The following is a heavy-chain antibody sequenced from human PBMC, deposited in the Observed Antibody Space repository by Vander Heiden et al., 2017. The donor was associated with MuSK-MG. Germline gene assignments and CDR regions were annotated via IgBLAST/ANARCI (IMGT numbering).Heavy chain of an antibody. D-gene: IGHD1-1*01. Sequence: EVQLVESGGGLVQPGGSLRLSCAASGFTFSSYWMSWVRQTPGKGLEWVAKIKQDGKEKYYEDSVKGRFTISRDNAKNSLYLQMNSLRAEDTAVYYCACSRTFDYWGQGTLVTHSS. CDR3: ACSRTFDY. V-gene: IGHV3-7*01. J-gene: IGHJ4*02. CDR1: GFTFSSYW. CDR2: IKQDGKEK.